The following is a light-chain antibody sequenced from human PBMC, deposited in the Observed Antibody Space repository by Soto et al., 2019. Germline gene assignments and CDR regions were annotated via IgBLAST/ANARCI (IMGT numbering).Light chain of an antibody. CDR3: QQYNKWPPLT. CDR1: QSVSGD. CDR2: GAS. J-gene: IGKJ4*01. Sequence: EIVMTQSPATLSVSPGERATLSCWASQSVSGDLAWYQQKPGQAPRLLIYGASTRATGVPARFSGSGSGTEFTLTISSLQSEDFAVYYCQQYNKWPPLTFGGGTKVEIK. V-gene: IGKV3-15*01.